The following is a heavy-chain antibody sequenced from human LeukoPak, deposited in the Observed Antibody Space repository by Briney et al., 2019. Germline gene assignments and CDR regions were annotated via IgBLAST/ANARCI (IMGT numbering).Heavy chain of an antibody. CDR3: ARGSKAAPGTFDY. CDR1: GGSISSYY. J-gene: IGHJ4*02. V-gene: IGHV4-59*01. CDR2: IYYTGST. D-gene: IGHD6-13*01. Sequence: SETLSLTCTVSGGSISSYYWSWIRQPPGKGLEWIGYIYYTGSTDYNPSLKSRVAISVDTSKNQFSLKLGSVTAADTAVYYCARGSKAAPGTFDYWGQGTLVTVSS.